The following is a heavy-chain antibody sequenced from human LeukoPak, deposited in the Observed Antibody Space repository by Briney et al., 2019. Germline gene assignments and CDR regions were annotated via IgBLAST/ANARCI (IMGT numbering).Heavy chain of an antibody. CDR3: ARVYRYCSSTSCYPPPFDY. J-gene: IGHJ4*02. CDR2: INPNSGGT. CDR1: GYTFTGYY. Sequence: ASVKVSCKASGYTFTGYYMHWVRQAPGQGLEWMGWINPNSGGTNYAQKLQGRVTMTRDTSISTAYMELSRLISDDTAVYYCARVYRYCSSTSCYPPPFDYWGQGTLVTVSS. V-gene: IGHV1-2*02. D-gene: IGHD2-2*01.